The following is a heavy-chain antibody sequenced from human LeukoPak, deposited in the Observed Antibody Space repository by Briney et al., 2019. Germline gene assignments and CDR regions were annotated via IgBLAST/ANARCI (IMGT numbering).Heavy chain of an antibody. V-gene: IGHV1-2*02. D-gene: IGHD3-10*01. CDR1: GYTFTGYY. CDR2: INPNSGGT. Sequence: ASVKVSCKASGYTFTGYYMHWVRQAPGQGLEWMGWINPNSGGTNYAQKFQGRVTITRDTSISTAYMELSRLRSDDTAVYYCARGAVGGVRGVTDDWGQGTLVTVSS. CDR3: ARGAVGGVRGVTDD. J-gene: IGHJ4*02.